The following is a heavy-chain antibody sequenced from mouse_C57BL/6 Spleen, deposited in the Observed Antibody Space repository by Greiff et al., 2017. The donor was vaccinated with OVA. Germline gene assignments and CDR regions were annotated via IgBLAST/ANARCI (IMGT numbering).Heavy chain of an antibody. CDR3: ARPYYYGSSYYFDY. CDR2: IYPRSGNT. V-gene: IGHV1-81*01. CDR1: GYTFTSYG. J-gene: IGHJ2*01. D-gene: IGHD1-1*01. Sequence: QVQLKESGAELARPGASVKLSCKASGYTFTSYGISWVKQRTGQGLEWIGEIYPRSGNTYYNEKFKGKATLTADKSSSTAYMELRNLTSEDSAVYFCARPYYYGSSYYFDYWGQGTTLTVSS.